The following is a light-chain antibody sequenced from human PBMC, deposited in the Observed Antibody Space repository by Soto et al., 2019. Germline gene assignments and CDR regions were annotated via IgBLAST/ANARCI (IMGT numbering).Light chain of an antibody. V-gene: IGKV3-15*01. J-gene: IGKJ2*01. CDR3: HQYDKWPFT. CDR2: AAS. Sequence: DIVMTQSPSTLSVSPGERATLSCRASQSIRTNLAWYRHKPGQAPRLLIYAASTRATDIPARFSGSGSGTKFNLTISSLQSEEFATYYCHQYDKWPFTFGQGTKLEIK. CDR1: QSIRTN.